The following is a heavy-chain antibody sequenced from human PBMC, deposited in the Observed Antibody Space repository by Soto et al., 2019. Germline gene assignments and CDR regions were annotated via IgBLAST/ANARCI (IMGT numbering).Heavy chain of an antibody. CDR1: GGSISSYY. CDR2: IYYSGST. Sequence: SETLSLTCTVSGGSISSYYWNWIRQPPGKGLEWIGYIYYSGSTNYNPSLKSRVTISVDTSKNQFSLKLSSVTAADTAVYYCARDSGDTLFDYWGQGTLVTVSS. J-gene: IGHJ4*02. CDR3: ARDSGDTLFDY. D-gene: IGHD2-21*01. V-gene: IGHV4-59*01.